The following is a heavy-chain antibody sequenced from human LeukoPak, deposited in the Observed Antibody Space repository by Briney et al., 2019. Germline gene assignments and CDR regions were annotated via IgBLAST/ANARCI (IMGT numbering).Heavy chain of an antibody. Sequence: SETLSLTCTVSGGSISVYFWTWMRQAPRKGLEWVGYMYHSGRPSHNPSLKSRITISIDTSKNQFSLRLTSVTAADTAVYYCAKGYFYGSGSYCQPFDYWGQGTLVTVSS. D-gene: IGHD3-10*01. CDR1: GGSISVYF. J-gene: IGHJ4*02. CDR3: AKGYFYGSGSYCQPFDY. V-gene: IGHV4-59*12. CDR2: MYHSGRP.